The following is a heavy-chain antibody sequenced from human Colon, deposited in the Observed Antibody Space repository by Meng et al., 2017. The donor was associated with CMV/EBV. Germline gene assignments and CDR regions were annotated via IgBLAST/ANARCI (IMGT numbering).Heavy chain of an antibody. Sequence: GESLKISCAASGFTFRTEAMNWGRQAPGKGLEWVSGITNGGATYYADSVKGRFTISRDNSKNTVYLQMNGLRADDTAKYYCTREQLGYWGQGMMVTVSS. V-gene: IGHV3-23*01. CDR3: TREQLGY. D-gene: IGHD1-26*01. CDR1: GFTFRTEA. J-gene: IGHJ4*02. CDR2: ITNGGAT.